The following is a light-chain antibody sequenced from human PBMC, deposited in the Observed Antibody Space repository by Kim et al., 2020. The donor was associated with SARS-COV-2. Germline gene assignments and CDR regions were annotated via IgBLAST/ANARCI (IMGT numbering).Light chain of an antibody. Sequence: SPAERAALSCRASQRVSSNSLAWFQQTPGQAPRLLISGASFRATGIPDRFSGSGSGTDFTLTISRLEPEDFAVYYCHQYGTSPFTFGGGTKVDIK. CDR2: GAS. J-gene: IGKJ4*01. V-gene: IGKV3-20*01. CDR1: QRVSSNS. CDR3: HQYGTSPFT.